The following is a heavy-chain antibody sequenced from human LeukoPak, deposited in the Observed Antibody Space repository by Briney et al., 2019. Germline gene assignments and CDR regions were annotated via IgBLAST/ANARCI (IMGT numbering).Heavy chain of an antibody. V-gene: IGHV3-7*01. CDR1: GITFSNYA. CDR3: ARDNVWGSYRWVYYFDY. J-gene: IGHJ4*02. CDR2: IKQDGSEK. Sequence: GRSLRLSCATSGITFSNYAMHWVRQAPGKGLEWVANIKQDGSEKYYVDSVKGRFTISRDNAKNSLYLQMNSLRAEDTAMYYCARDNVWGSYRWVYYFDYWGQGTLVTVSS. D-gene: IGHD3-16*02.